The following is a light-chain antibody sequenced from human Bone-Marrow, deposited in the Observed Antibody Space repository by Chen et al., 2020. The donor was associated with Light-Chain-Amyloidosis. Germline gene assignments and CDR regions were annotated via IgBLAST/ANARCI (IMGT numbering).Light chain of an antibody. Sequence: QSALTQPASVHGSPGQSITITCTGTSSDVGGDNHVSWYQQHPDEAPKRMIYEVTNRPSWVPDRFSGSKSDNTASLTISGLQTEDEADYFCSSYTITNTLVFGSGTRVTVL. CDR1: SSDVGGDNH. CDR3: SSYTITNTLV. J-gene: IGLJ1*01. CDR2: EVT. V-gene: IGLV2-14*01.